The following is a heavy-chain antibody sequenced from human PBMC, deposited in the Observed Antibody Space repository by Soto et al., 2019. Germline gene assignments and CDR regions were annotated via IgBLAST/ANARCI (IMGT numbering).Heavy chain of an antibody. CDR3: AKGGRQWLVTSDFNY. J-gene: IGHJ4*02. CDR1: GFTFSDYA. CDR2: VSHDGRNT. Sequence: VPLVEPGGGVVQPGRSLRLSCAASGFTFSDYAMHWVRQAPGKGLEWVAVVSHDGRNTHCADSVKGPFTISRDSSRNTVSREMTSLKAEDTAVYYCAKGGRQWLVTSDFNYWGQGALVTVSS. V-gene: IGHV3-30*18. D-gene: IGHD6-19*01.